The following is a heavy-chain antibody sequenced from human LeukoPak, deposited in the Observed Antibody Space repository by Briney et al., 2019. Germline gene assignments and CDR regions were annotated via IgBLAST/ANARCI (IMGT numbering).Heavy chain of an antibody. CDR1: GYTFNSFG. D-gene: IGHD6-13*01. Sequence: ASVKVSCKASGYTFNSFGISWVRQAPGQGLEWMGWISGNTGNTNYAQNLQGRVTMTTDTSTRTAYMELRSLRSDDTAVYYCATIGAAAGKNWFDPWGQGTLVTVSS. CDR3: ATIGAAAGKNWFDP. J-gene: IGHJ5*02. V-gene: IGHV1-18*01. CDR2: ISGNTGNT.